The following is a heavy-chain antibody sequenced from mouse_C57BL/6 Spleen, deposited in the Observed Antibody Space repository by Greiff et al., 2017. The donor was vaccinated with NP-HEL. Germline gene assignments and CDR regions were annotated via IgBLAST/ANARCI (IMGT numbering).Heavy chain of an antibody. Sequence: VQLQQPGAELVKPGASVKMSCKASGYTFTSYCITWVKQRPGQGLEWIGDIYPGSGSTNYNEKFKSKATLTVDTSSSTAYMQLSSLTSEDSAVYYCARFYDGYSPFDYWGQGTTLTVSS. J-gene: IGHJ2*01. CDR2: IYPGSGST. CDR3: ARFYDGYSPFDY. D-gene: IGHD2-3*01. CDR1: GYTFTSYC. V-gene: IGHV1-55*01.